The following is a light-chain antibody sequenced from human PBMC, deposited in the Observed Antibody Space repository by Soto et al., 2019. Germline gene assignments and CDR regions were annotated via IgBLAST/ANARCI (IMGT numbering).Light chain of an antibody. J-gene: IGKJ1*01. CDR1: QSVSSTF. Sequence: EIVLTQSPGTLSLSPGERATLSCRASQSVSSTFLAWYQQKPGQAPRLLIFGVSNRATGIPDRFSGSGSGPDFTLTISRLEPEDFAVYYCGQFVSAPPRTFGQGTKVDIK. CDR3: GQFVSAPPRT. V-gene: IGKV3-20*01. CDR2: GVS.